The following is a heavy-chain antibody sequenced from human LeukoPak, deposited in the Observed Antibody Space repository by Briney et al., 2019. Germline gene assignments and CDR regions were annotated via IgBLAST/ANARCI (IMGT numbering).Heavy chain of an antibody. V-gene: IGHV3-30*19. D-gene: IGHD1-26*01. CDR1: GFTFSSYG. CDR3: ARETLGDKYIVSHAFDI. Sequence: GGSLRLSCAASGFTFSSYGMHWVRQAPGKGLEWVAVIWYDGSNKYYADSVKGRLTISRDNSKNTLYLQMNSLRAEDTAVYYCARETLGDKYIVSHAFDIWGQGTMVTVSS. CDR2: IWYDGSNK. J-gene: IGHJ3*02.